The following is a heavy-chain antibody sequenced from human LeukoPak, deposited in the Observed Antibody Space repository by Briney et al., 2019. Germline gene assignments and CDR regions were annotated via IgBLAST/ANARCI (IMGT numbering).Heavy chain of an antibody. V-gene: IGHV4-30-2*01. CDR2: IYHSGST. CDR1: GGSISSGGYS. CDR3: ARAPHPDAFDI. Sequence: SETLSLTCAVSGGSISSGGYSWSWIRQPPGKGLEWIGYIYHSGSTYYNPSLKSRVTISVDRSKNQFSLKLSSVTAADTAVYYCARAPHPDAFDIWGQGTMVTVSS. J-gene: IGHJ3*02.